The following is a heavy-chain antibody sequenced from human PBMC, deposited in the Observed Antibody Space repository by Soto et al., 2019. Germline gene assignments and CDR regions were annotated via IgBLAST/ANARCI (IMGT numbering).Heavy chain of an antibody. Sequence: QVQLVQSGAEVKKPGSSVKVSCKDSGGIFSTYAISWLRRAPGQGLEWMGGIIPIFGTPNYAQRFQGRVTITADESTSTAYMELSRLRSEDTAVYYCARDRDDYGSGNYYNRIDFWGQGTLVTVSS. CDR3: ARDRDDYGSGNYYNRIDF. J-gene: IGHJ4*02. D-gene: IGHD3-10*01. CDR1: GGIFSTYA. CDR2: IIPIFGTP. V-gene: IGHV1-69*01.